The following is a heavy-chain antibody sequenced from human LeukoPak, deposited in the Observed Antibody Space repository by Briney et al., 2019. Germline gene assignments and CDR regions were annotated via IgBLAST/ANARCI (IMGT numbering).Heavy chain of an antibody. Sequence: GRSLRLSCAASGFTFSSYGMHWVRQAPGKGLEWVAVIWYDGSNKYYADSVKGRFTISRDNSKNTLYLQMNSLRAEDTAVYYCARGIRFGESYYFDYWGQGTLVTVSS. CDR2: IWYDGSNK. V-gene: IGHV3-33*01. J-gene: IGHJ4*02. CDR1: GFTFSSYG. D-gene: IGHD3-10*01. CDR3: ARGIRFGESYYFDY.